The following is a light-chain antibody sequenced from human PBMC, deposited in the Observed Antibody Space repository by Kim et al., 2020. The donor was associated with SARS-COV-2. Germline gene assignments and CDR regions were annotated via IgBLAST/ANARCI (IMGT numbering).Light chain of an antibody. V-gene: IGKV3D-15*01. J-gene: IGKJ4*01. CDR1: QGVSCN. CDR2: GAT. Sequence: ASAGERPPLYWEDSQGVSCNVGWYQQTAEQPPRLLFDGATTIAAGIPARFSGSWSGAVFSLIISLLQAEDFAVYYCQQYNNWPHTFGGGTKVDIK. CDR3: QQYNNWPHT.